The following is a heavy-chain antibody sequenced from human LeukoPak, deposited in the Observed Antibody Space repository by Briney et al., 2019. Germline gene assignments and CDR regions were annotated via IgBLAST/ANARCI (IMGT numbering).Heavy chain of an antibody. D-gene: IGHD6-19*01. Sequence: SETLSLTCAVYGESFSGYYWSWIRQPPGKGLEWIGEINHSGGTNYNPSIKSRVTISVDTSKNQFSLKLSSVTAADTAVYFCARDTTPYSSGWYDYWGQGTLVTVSS. V-gene: IGHV4-34*01. J-gene: IGHJ4*02. CDR1: GESFSGYY. CDR3: ARDTTPYSSGWYDY. CDR2: INHSGGT.